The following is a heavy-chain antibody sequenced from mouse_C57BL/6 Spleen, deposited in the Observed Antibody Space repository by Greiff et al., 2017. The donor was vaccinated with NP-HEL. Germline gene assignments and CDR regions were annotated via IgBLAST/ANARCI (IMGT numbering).Heavy chain of an antibody. J-gene: IGHJ3*01. CDR3: ARGDYYGRAWFAY. Sequence: QVQLQQPGAELVMPGASVKLSCKASGYTFTSYWMHWVKQRPGQGLEWIGEIDPSDSYTNYNQKFKGKSTLTVDKSSSTAYMQLSSLTSEDSAVYYCARGDYYGRAWFAYWGQGTLVTVSA. D-gene: IGHD1-1*01. CDR2: IDPSDSYT. V-gene: IGHV1-69*01. CDR1: GYTFTSYW.